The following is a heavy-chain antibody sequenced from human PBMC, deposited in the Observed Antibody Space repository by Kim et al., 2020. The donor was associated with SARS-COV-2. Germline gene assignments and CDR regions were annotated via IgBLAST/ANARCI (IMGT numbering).Heavy chain of an antibody. V-gene: IGHV4-39*01. J-gene: IGHJ4*02. D-gene: IGHD6-19*01. CDR3: ARQGRGDGWYKAFDS. Sequence: NPSLKSRVTISGDRSKNQFSLNLNSVTAADTAAYYCARQGRGDGWYKAFDSWGQGIQVTVSS.